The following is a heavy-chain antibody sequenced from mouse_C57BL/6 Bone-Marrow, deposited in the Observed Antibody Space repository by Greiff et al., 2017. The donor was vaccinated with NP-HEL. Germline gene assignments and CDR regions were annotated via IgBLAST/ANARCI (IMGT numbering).Heavy chain of an antibody. CDR3: ARRGDYYGSSYDYYAMDY. CDR1: GYTFTDYY. CDR2: INPYNGGT. Sequence: EVQLPQSGPVLVKPGASVKMSCKASGYTFTDYYMNWVKQSHGKSLEWIGVINPYNGGTSYNQKFKGKATLNVDKSSSTAYMELNSLTSEDSAVYYCARRGDYYGSSYDYYAMDYWGQGTSVTVSS. V-gene: IGHV1-19*01. J-gene: IGHJ4*01. D-gene: IGHD1-1*01.